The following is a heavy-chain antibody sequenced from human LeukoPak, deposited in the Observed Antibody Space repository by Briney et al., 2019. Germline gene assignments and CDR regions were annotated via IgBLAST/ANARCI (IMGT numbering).Heavy chain of an antibody. Sequence: GASVTVSCKASGYTFTSYGISWVRQAPGQGLEWMGWISAYNGNTNYAQKLQGRVTMTTDTSTSTAYMELRSLRSDDTAVYYCARGGYLYYYYYYGMDVWGQGTTVTVSS. CDR1: GYTFTSYG. CDR2: ISAYNGNT. D-gene: IGHD3-22*01. CDR3: ARGGYLYYYYYYGMDV. V-gene: IGHV1-18*01. J-gene: IGHJ6*02.